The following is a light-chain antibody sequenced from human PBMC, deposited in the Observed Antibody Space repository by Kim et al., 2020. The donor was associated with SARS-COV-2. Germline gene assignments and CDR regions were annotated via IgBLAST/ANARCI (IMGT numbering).Light chain of an antibody. V-gene: IGKV1-39*01. CDR2: AAS. CDR1: QSISSY. J-gene: IGKJ5*01. CDR3: QQSYSTPFT. Sequence: ASVGDRVNITCRASQSISSYLNWYQQKPGKAPKLLIYAASSLQSGVPSRFSGSGSGTDFTLTISSLQPEDFATYYCQQSYSTPFTFGQGTRVDIK.